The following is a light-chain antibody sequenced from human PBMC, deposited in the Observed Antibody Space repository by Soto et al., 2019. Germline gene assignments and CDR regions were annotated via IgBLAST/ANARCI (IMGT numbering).Light chain of an antibody. J-gene: IGLJ1*01. Sequence: QSVLTQPASVSGSPGQSITISCTGTSSDVGAYNFVSWYQQHPGKAPKVMIYDVTNRPSGVSDRFSGSKSGNTASLTISGLQAEDEADYYCGSYTSSSSRVFGTGTKVPS. CDR2: DVT. V-gene: IGLV2-14*01. CDR3: GSYTSSSSRV. CDR1: SSDVGAYNF.